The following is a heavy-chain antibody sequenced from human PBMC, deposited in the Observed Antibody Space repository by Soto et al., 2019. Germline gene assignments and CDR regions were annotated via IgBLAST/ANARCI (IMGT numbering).Heavy chain of an antibody. Sequence: SETLSLTCTVSGGSISSYYWSWIRQPPGKGLEWIGYIDYSGSTNYNPSLKSRVTISVDTSKNQFSLKLSSVTAADTAVYYCARVWGGAFDIWGQGTMVTVS. J-gene: IGHJ3*02. CDR3: ARVWGGAFDI. D-gene: IGHD3-10*01. V-gene: IGHV4-59*01. CDR1: GGSISSYY. CDR2: IDYSGST.